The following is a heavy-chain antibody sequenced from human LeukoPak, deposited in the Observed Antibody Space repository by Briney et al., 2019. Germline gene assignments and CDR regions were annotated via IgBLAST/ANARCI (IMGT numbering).Heavy chain of an antibody. V-gene: IGHV3-21*01. Sequence: PGGSLRLSCAASGFTFSSYSMNWVRQAPGKGLEWDSSISSSSSYIYYADSVKGRFTISRDNAKNSLYLQMNSLRVDDTAVYYCARTYDFGRGPPGDAFDNWGQGTLVTVPS. CDR3: ARTYDFGRGPPGDAFDN. D-gene: IGHD3-3*01. CDR2: ISSSSSYI. CDR1: GFTFSSYS. J-gene: IGHJ3*02.